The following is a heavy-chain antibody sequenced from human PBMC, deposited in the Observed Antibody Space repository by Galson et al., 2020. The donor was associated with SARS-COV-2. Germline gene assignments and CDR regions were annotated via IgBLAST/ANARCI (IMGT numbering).Heavy chain of an antibody. CDR1: GFTFVSYA. V-gene: IGHV3-23*01. CDR2: LSGGGAST. D-gene: IGHD4-17*01. CDR3: AKDRGNDYGDQLES. Sequence: GHLRLSCAPSGFTFVSYAMSWVRQAPGKGLEWVSSLSGGGASTYHADSVKGRFTISRDNSKNTLYLQINSLRAEDTALYDCAKDRGNDYGDQLESWGQGTLVSVSS. J-gene: IGHJ4*02.